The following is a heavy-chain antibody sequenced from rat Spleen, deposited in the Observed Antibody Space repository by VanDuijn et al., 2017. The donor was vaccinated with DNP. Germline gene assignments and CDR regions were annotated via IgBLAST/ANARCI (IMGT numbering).Heavy chain of an antibody. V-gene: IGHV3-3*01. D-gene: IGHD1-1*01. CDR1: GYSITSSYR. J-gene: IGHJ4*01. CDR3: ARLRLEWEVRAMDA. Sequence: EVHLQESGPGLVKPSQSLSLTCSVTGYSITSSYRWNWIRKFPGNKLEWMGYIYSPGSTNYNPSLKSRISITRDTSKNQFFLQLNSLTTEDTATYYCARLRLEWEVRAMDAWGQGTSVTVSS. CDR2: IYSPGST.